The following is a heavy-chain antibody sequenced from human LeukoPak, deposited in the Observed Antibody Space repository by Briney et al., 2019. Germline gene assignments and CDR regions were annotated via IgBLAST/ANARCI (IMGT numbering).Heavy chain of an antibody. Sequence: GESLKISCKGSGYSFTSYWIGWVRQMPGKCLEWMGIIYPGDSDTRYSLSFQGQVTISADKSISTAYPQWSSLKASDTTMYYCARPKYSEDAFDIWGQGTMVTVSS. CDR2: IYPGDSDT. CDR3: ARPKYSEDAFDI. V-gene: IGHV5-51*01. D-gene: IGHD1-26*01. CDR1: GYSFTSYW. J-gene: IGHJ3*02.